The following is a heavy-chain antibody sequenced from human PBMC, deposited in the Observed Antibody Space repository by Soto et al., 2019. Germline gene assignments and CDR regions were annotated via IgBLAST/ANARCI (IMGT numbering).Heavy chain of an antibody. D-gene: IGHD3-3*01. Sequence: EVQLGESGGGLVQPGGSLRLSCAASGFTFSTYEFNWVRQAPGKGLEWVSYISHSGSPIYYADSVKGRFTISRDNAKNSLYLQMNSRRAEDTAVYYCAGEKVGASYFDYWGQGTLVTVSS. CDR1: GFTFSTYE. CDR3: AGEKVGASYFDY. J-gene: IGHJ4*02. CDR2: ISHSGSPI. V-gene: IGHV3-48*03.